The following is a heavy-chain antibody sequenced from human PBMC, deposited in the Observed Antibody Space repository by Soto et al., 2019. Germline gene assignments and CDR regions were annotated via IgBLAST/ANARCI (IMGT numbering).Heavy chain of an antibody. CDR1: GFTFSSYS. CDR2: ISSSSSTI. J-gene: IGHJ3*02. D-gene: IGHD6-13*01. Sequence: GGSLRLSCAASGFTFSSYSMNWVRQAPGKGLEWVSYISSSSSTIYYAGSVKGRFTISRDNAKNSLYLQMNSLRAEDTAVYYCARDMAAADAFDIWGQGTMVTVSS. V-gene: IGHV3-48*01. CDR3: ARDMAAADAFDI.